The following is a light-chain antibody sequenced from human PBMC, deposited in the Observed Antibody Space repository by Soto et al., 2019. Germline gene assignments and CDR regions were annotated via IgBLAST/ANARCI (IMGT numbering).Light chain of an antibody. Sequence: DIQLTQSPSTLSASVGDRVTITCRASQNINRWLAWYQQKPGKAPKVLIYDASSLKSGVPSRFRGSGSGTEFTLTINSLQPEDFATYYCKKYDGNFGQGTKLEIK. CDR3: KKYDGN. J-gene: IGKJ2*01. CDR1: QNINRW. CDR2: DAS. V-gene: IGKV1-5*01.